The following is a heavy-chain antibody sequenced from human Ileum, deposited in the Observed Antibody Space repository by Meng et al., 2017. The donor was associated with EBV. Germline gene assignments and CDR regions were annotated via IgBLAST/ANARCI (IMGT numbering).Heavy chain of an antibody. CDR3: ASKSEGYDH. CDR1: GFTVRSND. D-gene: IGHD5-12*01. J-gene: IGHJ4*02. Sequence: VRLVEMAGGLSQPGGSLGPACAASGFTVRSNDMSWVRQAPGKGLEWVSVIYTGGSTYYADSVKGRFTISRDNSKNTLYLQMNSLRGEDTAVYYCASKSEGYDHWGQGTLVTVSS. V-gene: IGHV3-53*02. CDR2: IYTGGST.